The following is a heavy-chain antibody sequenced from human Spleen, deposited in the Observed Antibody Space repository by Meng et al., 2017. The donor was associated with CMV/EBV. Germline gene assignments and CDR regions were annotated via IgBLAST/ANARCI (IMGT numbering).Heavy chain of an antibody. Sequence: QITLKESGPTLVKPTQTLTHSCTFSGFSLSTSGVGVGWIRQPPGKALEWLALIYWDDDKRYSPSLKSRLTITKDTSKNQVVLTMTNMDPVDTATYYCAHSRGYFDEFDYWGQGTLVTVS. V-gene: IGHV2-5*02. CDR3: AHSRGYFDEFDY. CDR1: GFSLSTSGVG. CDR2: IYWDDDK. J-gene: IGHJ4*02. D-gene: IGHD3-9*01.